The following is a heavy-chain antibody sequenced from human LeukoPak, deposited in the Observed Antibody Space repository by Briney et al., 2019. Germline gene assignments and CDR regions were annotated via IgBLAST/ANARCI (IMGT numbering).Heavy chain of an antibody. J-gene: IGHJ4*02. D-gene: IGHD2-2*01. CDR1: GFTFSDYY. V-gene: IGHV3-11*01. Sequence: PGGSLRLSCAASGFTFSDYYMTWIRQAPGKGLEWVSYISGSGTNIDYADSVKGRFTISRDNAKNSVYLQMNSLRAEDTAVYYCARVHSYCSTTSCLDYWGQGTLVTVSS. CDR2: ISGSGTNI. CDR3: ARVHSYCSTTSCLDY.